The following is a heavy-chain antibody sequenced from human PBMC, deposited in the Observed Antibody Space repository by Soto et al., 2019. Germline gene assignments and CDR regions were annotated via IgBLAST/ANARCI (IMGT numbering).Heavy chain of an antibody. J-gene: IGHJ6*03. CDR1: GFTLSDYY. Sequence: GGSLRLSCAASGFTLSDYYMSWIRQAPGKGLEWVSYISSSGNTIYYADSVKGRFTISRDNAKNSLYLQMNSLSPEDTAVYYCARDEYHYYMDVWGKGTTVTVSS. V-gene: IGHV3-11*01. CDR3: ARDEYHYYMDV. CDR2: ISSSGNTI.